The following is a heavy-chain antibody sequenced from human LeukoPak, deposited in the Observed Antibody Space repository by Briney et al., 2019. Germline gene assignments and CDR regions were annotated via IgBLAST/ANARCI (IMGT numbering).Heavy chain of an antibody. J-gene: IGHJ5*01. CDR2: ISDSWTT. CDR1: GGSISNSDYV. V-gene: IGHV4-39*07. CDR3: ARVRTGSQCDS. D-gene: IGHD3-10*01. Sequence: WASLSLTCTVSGGSISNSDYVWAWLRQPPGKGLECVVSISDSWTTLSNSSSESRATISRDTSKNLFSLTLTALTAAHTAVHYCARVRTGSQCDSWGRGTLVIVSS.